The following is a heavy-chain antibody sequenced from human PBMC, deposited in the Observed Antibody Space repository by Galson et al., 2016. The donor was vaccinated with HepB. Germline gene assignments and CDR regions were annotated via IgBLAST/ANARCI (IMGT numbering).Heavy chain of an antibody. CDR2: ISDDGNNK. CDR3: AKDRATGRLRIWYYYYAMDV. V-gene: IGHV3-30*18. Sequence: SLRLSCAASGFSFSNYGMHWVRQAPGKGLEWVAVISDDGNNKYYADSVKGRFTLSRDNFENTLYLQINSLRAGDTAVYYCAKDRATGRLRIWYYYYAMDVWGQGTTVTVSS. D-gene: IGHD3-9*01. CDR1: GFSFSNYG. J-gene: IGHJ6*02.